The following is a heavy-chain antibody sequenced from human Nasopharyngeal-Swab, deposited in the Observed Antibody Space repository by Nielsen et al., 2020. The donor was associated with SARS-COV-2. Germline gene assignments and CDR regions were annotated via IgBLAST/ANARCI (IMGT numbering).Heavy chain of an antibody. D-gene: IGHD3-3*01. V-gene: IGHV1-18*01. Sequence: ASVKVSCNASGYTFTSYGISWVRQAPGQGLEWMGWIRAYIGNTNYAQKLQGRVTMTTDTSTSTAYMELRSLRSADQAVYYCARDGSSIYEFWRCYYTSFDDWGQGTLVTVSS. J-gene: IGHJ4*02. CDR1: GYTFTSYG. CDR3: ARDGSSIYEFWRCYYTSFDD. CDR2: IRAYIGNT.